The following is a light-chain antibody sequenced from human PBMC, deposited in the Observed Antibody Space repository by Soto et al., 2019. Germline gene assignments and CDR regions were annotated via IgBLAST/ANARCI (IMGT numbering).Light chain of an antibody. CDR2: KAS. J-gene: IGKJ1*01. CDR3: QHYNSYSEA. CDR1: QSISGW. V-gene: IGKV1-5*03. Sequence: DIPLTQSHSTLSASLGERVPIXWRASQSISGWLAWYQQKPGKAPKLLIYKASSLESGVPSRFSGSGSGTEFTLTISSLQPDDFATYYCQHYNSYSEAFGQGTKVDI.